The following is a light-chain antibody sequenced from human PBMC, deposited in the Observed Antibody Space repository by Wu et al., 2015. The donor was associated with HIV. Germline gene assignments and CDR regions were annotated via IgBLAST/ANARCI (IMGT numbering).Light chain of an antibody. CDR3: QQYGDSLWT. CDR1: QRVSSNY. CDR2: GAS. Sequence: EIVLTQSPGTMSLSPGERATLSCRASQRVSSNYLAWYQQKRGQTPRLLIYGASSRATGIPDRFSGSGSGTDFTLTISRLEPEDFAVYYCQQYGDSLWTFGQGTKVEIK. J-gene: IGKJ1*01. V-gene: IGKV3-20*01.